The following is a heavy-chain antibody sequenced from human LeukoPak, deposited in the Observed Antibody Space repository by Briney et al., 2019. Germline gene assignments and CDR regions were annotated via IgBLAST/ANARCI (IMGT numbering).Heavy chain of an antibody. D-gene: IGHD6-19*01. J-gene: IGHJ4*02. Sequence: PSETLSLTCAVYGGSFSGDYWNWIRQPPGKGLEWIGEINHSGSTNSNPSLKSRVTISVDRSKNQFSLKLSSVTAADTAVYYCARRPRYGSGWYYFDSWGQGTLVTVSS. CDR3: ARRPRYGSGWYYFDS. CDR2: INHSGST. CDR1: GGSFSGDY. V-gene: IGHV4-34*01.